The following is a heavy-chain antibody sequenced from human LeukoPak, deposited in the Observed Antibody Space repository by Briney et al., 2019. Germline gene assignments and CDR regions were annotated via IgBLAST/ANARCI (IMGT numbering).Heavy chain of an antibody. CDR2: IYYHGNNK. J-gene: IGHJ4*02. D-gene: IGHD3-10*01. V-gene: IGHV3-30*02. Sequence: GGSLRLSCAASGFTFSNYGMHWVRQAPGKGLEWVAFIYYHGNNKNYADFVKGRFTISRDNSKNTLFLQMNSLRAEDTAVYYCASGNYYGSGCDFWGQGSLVTVSS. CDR1: GFTFSNYG. CDR3: ASGNYYGSGCDF.